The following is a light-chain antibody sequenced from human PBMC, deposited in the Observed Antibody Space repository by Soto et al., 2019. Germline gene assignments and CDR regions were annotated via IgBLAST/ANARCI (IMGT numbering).Light chain of an antibody. CDR2: EVA. CDR3: CSYAGSTTFWV. CDR1: SSDVGSYDV. V-gene: IGLV2-23*02. Sequence: QSALTQPASVSGSPGQSITISRTGTSSDVGSYDVVSWYQQHPGIAPQLIIYEVAQRPSGVSDRFSGSKSGSTASLTISGLQAEDEAHYFCCSYAGSTTFWVFGGGTQLTVL. J-gene: IGLJ7*01.